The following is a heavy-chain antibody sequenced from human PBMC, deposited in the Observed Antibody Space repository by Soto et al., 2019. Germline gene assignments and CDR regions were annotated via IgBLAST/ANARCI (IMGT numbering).Heavy chain of an antibody. J-gene: IGHJ6*02. CDR1: GFTFSSYA. D-gene: IGHD3-3*01. CDR3: AKDARITIFGVVIIWGYYYGMDV. Sequence: PGGSLRLSCAASGFTFSSYAMSWVRQAPGKGLEWVSAISGSGGSTYYADSVKGRFTISRDNSKNTLYLQMNSLRAEDTAVYYCAKDARITIFGVVIIWGYYYGMDVWGQGTTVTSP. CDR2: ISGSGGST. V-gene: IGHV3-23*01.